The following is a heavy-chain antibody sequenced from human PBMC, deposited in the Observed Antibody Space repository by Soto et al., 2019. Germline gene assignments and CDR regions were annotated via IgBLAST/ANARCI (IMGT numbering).Heavy chain of an antibody. CDR1: GFTFSSYA. CDR3: ARDLTIAAAEHDAFDI. D-gene: IGHD6-13*01. J-gene: IGHJ3*02. CDR2: ISGSSSNT. V-gene: IGHV3-21*01. Sequence: GSLRLSCAASGFTFSSYAMSWVRQAPGKGLEWVSSISGSSSNTYYADSVKGRFTISRDNAKNSLYLQMNSLRAEDTAVYYCARDLTIAAAEHDAFDIWGQGTMVTVSS.